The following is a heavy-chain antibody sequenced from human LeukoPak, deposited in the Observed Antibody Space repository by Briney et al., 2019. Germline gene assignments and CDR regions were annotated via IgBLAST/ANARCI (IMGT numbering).Heavy chain of an antibody. V-gene: IGHV1-69*05. Sequence: GASVKVSCKASGGTFSSYAISWVRQAPGQGLEWMGGIIPIFGTANNAQKFQGRVTITRDTSASTAYMELSSLRSEDTAVYYCARDLVAEYSSSWYWPHFDYWGQGTLVTVSS. CDR1: GGTFSSYA. CDR2: IIPIFGTA. J-gene: IGHJ4*02. CDR3: ARDLVAEYSSSWYWPHFDY. D-gene: IGHD6-13*01.